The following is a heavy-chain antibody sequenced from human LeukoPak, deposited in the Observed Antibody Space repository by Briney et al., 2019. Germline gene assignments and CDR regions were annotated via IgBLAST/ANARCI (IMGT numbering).Heavy chain of an antibody. CDR1: GFTYSDYY. CDR2: ISTGGSTI. CDR3: AELGITMIGGV. V-gene: IGHV3-11*04. J-gene: IGHJ6*04. Sequence: GGSLRLSCAASGFTYSDYYMSWIRQAPGKGLEWVSYISTGGSTIYYADSVKGRFTISRDNAKNSLYLQMNSLRAEDTAVYYCAELGITMIGGVWGKGTTVTISS. D-gene: IGHD3-10*02.